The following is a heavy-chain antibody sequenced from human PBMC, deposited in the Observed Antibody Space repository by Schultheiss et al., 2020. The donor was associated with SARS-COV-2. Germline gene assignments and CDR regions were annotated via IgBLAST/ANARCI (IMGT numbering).Heavy chain of an antibody. CDR2: IDWDDYK. CDR3: ARISLSGSGWYYFDY. V-gene: IGHV2-70*17. CDR1: GFSLSTSGMC. J-gene: IGHJ4*02. Sequence: SGPTLVKPTQTLTLTCTFSGFSLSTSGMCVSWIRQPPGKALEWLARIDWDDYKFYSTSLKTRLTISKDTSKNQVVLTMTNIDPVDTGTYYCARISLSGSGWYYFDYWGQGTLVTVSS. D-gene: IGHD6-19*01.